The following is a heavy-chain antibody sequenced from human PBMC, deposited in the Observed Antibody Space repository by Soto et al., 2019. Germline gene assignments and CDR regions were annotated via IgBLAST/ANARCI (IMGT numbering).Heavy chain of an antibody. J-gene: IGHJ6*02. D-gene: IGHD2-21*02. CDR1: GGTFSSYA. CDR3: ARVGCGGDCYYYYGMDV. CDR2: IIPIFGTA. V-gene: IGHV1-69*13. Sequence: SVKVSCKASGGTFSSYAISWVRQAPGQGLEWMGGIIPIFGTANYAQKFQGRVTITADESTSTAYMELSSLRSEDTAVYYCARVGCGGDCYYYYGMDVWGQGTTVTVSS.